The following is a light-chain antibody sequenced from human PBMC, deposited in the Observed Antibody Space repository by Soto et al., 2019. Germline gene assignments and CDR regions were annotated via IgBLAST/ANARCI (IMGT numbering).Light chain of an antibody. CDR2: DAS. Sequence: EIVLTQSPATLSLSPGERATLSCRASQRVSSYLAWYQQQPGQAPSLLIYDASNRATGIPARFSGSGSGTDFTLTISSLEPEDFAVYYCQQRSNWSLTFGQGTRLEI. CDR3: QQRSNWSLT. CDR1: QRVSSY. J-gene: IGKJ5*01. V-gene: IGKV3-11*01.